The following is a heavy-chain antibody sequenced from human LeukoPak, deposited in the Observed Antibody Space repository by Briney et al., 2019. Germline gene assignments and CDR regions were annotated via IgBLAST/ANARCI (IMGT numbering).Heavy chain of an antibody. V-gene: IGHV3-23*01. CDR1: GFTFSSYA. J-gene: IGHJ4*02. CDR2: ISGSGGST. D-gene: IGHD3-16*01. CDR3: ARSFGGVITD. Sequence: GGSLRLSCAASGFTFSSYAMSWVRQAPGKGLEWVSAISGSGGSTYYADSVKGRFIISRDNSKNTLYLQMNSLRVEDTAVYFCARSFGGVITDWGQGTLVTVSS.